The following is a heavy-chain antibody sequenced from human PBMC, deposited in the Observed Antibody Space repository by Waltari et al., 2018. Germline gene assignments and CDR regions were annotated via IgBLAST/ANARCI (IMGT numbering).Heavy chain of an antibody. CDR3: HLVGRNIVLAGGTPSYYSYIDV. Sequence: QVQVVQSGAEARKPGASVKVSCKVPKYTLSGFSIHWVRQSRGKGLEWIGGVERGDGQTASTQHFLGRVTMTEDTSTDTGYMELSSLRSEDTAVYFCHLVGRNIVLAGGTPSYYSYIDVWGRGTSVTVSS. D-gene: IGHD2-15*01. V-gene: IGHV1-24*01. CDR2: VERGDGQT. J-gene: IGHJ6*03. CDR1: KYTLSGFS.